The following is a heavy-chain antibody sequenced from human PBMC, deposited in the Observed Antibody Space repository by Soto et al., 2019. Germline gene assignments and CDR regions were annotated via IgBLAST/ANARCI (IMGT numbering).Heavy chain of an antibody. J-gene: IGHJ4*02. D-gene: IGHD5-12*01. CDR2: IVVGSGNT. CDR3: AADGSGYGEAFDY. V-gene: IGHV1-58*01. Sequence: SVKVSCKASGFTFTSSAVQWVRQARGQRLEWIRWIVVGSGNTNYAQKFQERVTITRDMSRSTAYMELSSLRSEDTAVYYCAADGSGYGEAFDYWGQGTLVTVSP. CDR1: GFTFTSSA.